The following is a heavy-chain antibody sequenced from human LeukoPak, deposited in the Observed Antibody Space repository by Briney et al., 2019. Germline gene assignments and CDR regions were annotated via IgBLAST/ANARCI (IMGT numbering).Heavy chain of an antibody. D-gene: IGHD3-3*01. Sequence: TGGSLRLSCAASGFTFSDHHMDWVRQAPGEGLEWVARIRNKANRYTTEYAASVKGRFTISRDDSENSLYLQMNSLRAEDTAVYYCAKEDRRFWSGYNHYWGQGTLVTVSS. CDR1: GFTFSDHH. J-gene: IGHJ4*02. V-gene: IGHV3-72*01. CDR2: IRNKANRYTT. CDR3: AKEDRRFWSGYNHY.